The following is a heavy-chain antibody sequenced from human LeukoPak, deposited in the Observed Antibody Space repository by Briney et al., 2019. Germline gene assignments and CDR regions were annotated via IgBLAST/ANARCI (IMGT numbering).Heavy chain of an antibody. CDR3: ARVSGRYFDWLPFDY. D-gene: IGHD3-9*01. Sequence: ASVKVSCKASGYTFTSYYMHWVRQAPGQGLEWMGIINPSGGSTSYAQRFQGRVTMTRDTSTSTVYMELSSLRSEDTAVYYCARVSGRYFDWLPFDYWGQGTLVTVSS. CDR2: INPSGGST. V-gene: IGHV1-46*01. CDR1: GYTFTSYY. J-gene: IGHJ4*02.